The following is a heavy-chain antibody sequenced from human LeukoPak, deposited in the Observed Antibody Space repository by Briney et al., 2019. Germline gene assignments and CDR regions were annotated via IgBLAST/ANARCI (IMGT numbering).Heavy chain of an antibody. CDR2: ISSSGSTI. D-gene: IGHD3-10*01. CDR1: GFTFSDYY. Sequence: GGSLRLSCAASGFTFSDYYMSWIRQAPGKGLEWVSYISSSGSTIYYADSVKGRFTISRDNSKNTLYLQMNSLRAEDTAVYYCARGHYGSGSYYNLDYWGQGTLVTVSS. V-gene: IGHV3-11*01. CDR3: ARGHYGSGSYYNLDY. J-gene: IGHJ4*02.